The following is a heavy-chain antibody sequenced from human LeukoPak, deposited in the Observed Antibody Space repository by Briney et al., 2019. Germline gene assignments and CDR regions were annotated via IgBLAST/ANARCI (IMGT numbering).Heavy chain of an antibody. CDR1: GFTFRTYS. CDR2: ISRSSSDI. J-gene: IGHJ4*02. D-gene: IGHD1-26*01. CDR3: ARAFNSGSSDY. Sequence: GGSLRLSCAASGFTFRTYSMNWVRQAPGKGLEWVSSISRSSSDINYADSVKGRFTISRDNAKNSLYLQMNSLRAEDTALYYCARAFNSGSSDYWGQGTLVTVSS. V-gene: IGHV3-21*01.